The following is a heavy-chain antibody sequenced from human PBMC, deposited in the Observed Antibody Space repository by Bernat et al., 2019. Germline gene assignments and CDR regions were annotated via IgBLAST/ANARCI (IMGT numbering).Heavy chain of an antibody. CDR2: ISGSGGST. D-gene: IGHD5/OR15-5a*01. CDR3: AKGPSVGVWRYYFDY. V-gene: IGHV3-23*01. Sequence: EVQLLESGGGLVQPGGSLRLSYAASGFTFSSYAMSWVRQAPGKGLEWVSDISGSGGSTYYADSVKGRFTISRDNSKNTLYLQMNSLRAEDTAVYYCAKGPSVGVWRYYFDYWGQGTLVTVSS. CDR1: GFTFSSYA. J-gene: IGHJ4*02.